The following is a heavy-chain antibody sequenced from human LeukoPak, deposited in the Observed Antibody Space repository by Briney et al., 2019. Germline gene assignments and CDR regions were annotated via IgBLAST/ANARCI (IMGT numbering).Heavy chain of an antibody. V-gene: IGHV3-48*02. D-gene: IGHD7-27*01. CDR2: IRSSSSSI. CDR1: GFAFSDHS. J-gene: IGHJ4*02. CDR3: ARDLSWGSDY. Sequence: GGSLRLSCAVSGFAFSDHSMNWVRQAPGKGLEWISYIRSSSSSIFYADSVKGRFTISTDNGRNSLYLQMNSLRDEDTAVYYCARDLSWGSDYWGQGILVTVSS.